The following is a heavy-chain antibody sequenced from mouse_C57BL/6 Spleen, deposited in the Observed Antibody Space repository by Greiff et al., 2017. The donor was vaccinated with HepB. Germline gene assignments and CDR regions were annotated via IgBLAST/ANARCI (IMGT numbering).Heavy chain of an antibody. CDR3: TRGWLLLYYFDY. D-gene: IGHD2-3*01. CDR1: GYTFTDYE. Sequence: VQLQQSGAELVRPGASVTLSCKASGYTFTDYEMHWVKQTPVHGLEWIGAIDPETGGTAYNPKFKGKAILTADKSSSTAYMELRSLTSEDSAVYYCTRGWLLLYYFDYWGQGTTLTVSS. V-gene: IGHV1-15*01. J-gene: IGHJ2*01. CDR2: IDPETGGT.